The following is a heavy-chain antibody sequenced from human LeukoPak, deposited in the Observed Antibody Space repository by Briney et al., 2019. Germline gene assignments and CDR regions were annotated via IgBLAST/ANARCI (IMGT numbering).Heavy chain of an antibody. CDR2: IESKTDGGTT. J-gene: IGHJ4*02. CDR1: GFTFSNAW. Sequence: GGSLRLSCAASGFTFSNAWMSWVRQAPGKGLEWVGRIESKTDGGTTDYAAPVKGRFTISRDDSKNTLYLQMNSLKTEDTAVYYCTTDYYDSSGLSDIFDYWGQGTLVTVSS. CDR3: TTDYYDSSGLSDIFDY. D-gene: IGHD3-22*01. V-gene: IGHV3-15*04.